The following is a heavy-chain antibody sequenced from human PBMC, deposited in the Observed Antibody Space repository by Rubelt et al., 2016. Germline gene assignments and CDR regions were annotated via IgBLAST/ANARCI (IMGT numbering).Heavy chain of an antibody. CDR2: INPNSGGT. D-gene: IGHD6-19*01. V-gene: IGHV1-2*01. J-gene: IGHJ4*02. CDR1: GYTFTGYY. CDR3: ARRTTVAGLDY. Sequence: QVQLVQSGAEVKKPGASVKVSCKASGYTFTGYYMHWVRQAPGQGLEWMGWINPNSGGTNDAQKCQGRVTSTRDTSISTAYMELSRLRSDDTAVYYCARRTTVAGLDYWGQGSLGTVSS.